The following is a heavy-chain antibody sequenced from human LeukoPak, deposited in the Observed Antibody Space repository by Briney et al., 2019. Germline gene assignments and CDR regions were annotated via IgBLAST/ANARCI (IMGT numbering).Heavy chain of an antibody. CDR2: IYYSGST. J-gene: IGHJ6*03. CDR1: GGSISSYY. D-gene: IGHD1-26*01. V-gene: IGHV4-39*01. CDR3: ARQGGGSGSYSYYYYYYYMDV. Sequence: PSETLSLTCTVSGGSISSYYWGWIRQPPGKGLEWIGSIYYSGSTYYNPSLKSRVSISVDTSKNQFSLKLSSVTAADTAVFYCARQGGGSGSYSYYYYYYYMDVWGKGTTVTVSS.